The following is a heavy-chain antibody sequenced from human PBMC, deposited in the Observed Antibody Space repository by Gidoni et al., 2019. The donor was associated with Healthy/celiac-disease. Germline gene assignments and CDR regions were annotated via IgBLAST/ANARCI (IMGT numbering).Heavy chain of an antibody. CDR1: GGSISSSSYY. D-gene: IGHD3-10*01. CDR3: ARHPARLTYYYGSGSSGFFDY. Sequence: QLQLQESGPGLVKPSETLSLTCTVPGGSISSSSYYWGWIRQPPGKGLEWIGSIYYSGSTSYNPYLKSRVTICVDTSKNQYSLKLSSVTAADTAVYYCARHPARLTYYYGSGSSGFFDYWGQGTLVTVSS. V-gene: IGHV4-39*01. J-gene: IGHJ4*02. CDR2: IYYSGST.